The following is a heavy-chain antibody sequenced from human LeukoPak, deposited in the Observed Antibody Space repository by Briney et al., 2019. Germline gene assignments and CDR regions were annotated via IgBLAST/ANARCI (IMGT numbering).Heavy chain of an antibody. V-gene: IGHV1-8*02. CDR1: GYTFTSYY. J-gene: IGHJ4*02. CDR2: MNPNSGNT. CDR3: ARVKSKYQLPLDY. D-gene: IGHD2-2*01. Sequence: ASVKVSCKASGYTFTSYYMHWVRQAPGQGLEWMGWMNPNSGNTGYAQKFQGRVTMTRNTSISTAYMELSSLRSEDTAVYYCARVKSKYQLPLDYWGQGTLVTVSS.